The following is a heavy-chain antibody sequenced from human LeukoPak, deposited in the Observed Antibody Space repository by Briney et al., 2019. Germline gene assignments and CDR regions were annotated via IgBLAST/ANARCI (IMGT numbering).Heavy chain of an antibody. D-gene: IGHD3-10*01. V-gene: IGHV4-59*08. CDR3: ARYGITIVRGGKYYFDS. J-gene: IGHJ4*02. Sequence: PSETLSLTCTVSGGSLSGYFWSWIRQPPGKRLEWIGYIHYSGSTNYNPSLNSRVTISVDTSKNQFSLRLSSVTAADTAVYYCARYGITIVRGGKYYFDSWGQGTLVTVSS. CDR2: IHYSGST. CDR1: GGSLSGYF.